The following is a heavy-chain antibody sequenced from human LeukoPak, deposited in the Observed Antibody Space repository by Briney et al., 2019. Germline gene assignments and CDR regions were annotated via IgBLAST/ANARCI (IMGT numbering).Heavy chain of an antibody. Sequence: PGGSLRLSCAASGFTFSSYAMSWVRQAPGKGLEWVSAISGSGGSTYYADSVKGRFTISRDNAKNSLYLQMNSLRDEDTAVYYCAREARYCSSTSCLDYWGQGTLVTVSS. CDR3: AREARYCSSTSCLDY. V-gene: IGHV3-23*01. CDR1: GFTFSSYA. D-gene: IGHD2-2*01. CDR2: ISGSGGST. J-gene: IGHJ4*02.